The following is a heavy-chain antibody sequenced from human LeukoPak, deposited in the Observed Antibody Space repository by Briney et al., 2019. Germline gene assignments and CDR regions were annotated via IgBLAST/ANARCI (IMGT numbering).Heavy chain of an antibody. CDR3: ARERHIVVVTATGDPYYFDY. V-gene: IGHV3-23*01. CDR2: NSGSAGST. CDR1: GFTFSSYA. D-gene: IGHD2-21*02. J-gene: IGHJ4*02. Sequence: PGGSLRLSCAASGFTFSSYAMSWVRQAPGKGLEWVSGNSGSAGSTYYADSVKGRFTISRDNSKNTLYLQMNSLRAEDTAVYYCARERHIVVVTATGDPYYFDYWGQGTLVTVSS.